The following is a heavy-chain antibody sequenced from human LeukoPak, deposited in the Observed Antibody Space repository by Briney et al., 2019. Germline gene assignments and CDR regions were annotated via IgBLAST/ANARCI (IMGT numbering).Heavy chain of an antibody. CDR2: IYAGGSK. CDR1: GFTVSSNY. J-gene: IGHJ4*02. V-gene: IGHV3-53*01. Sequence: PGGSLRLSCAASGFTVSSNYISWVRQAPGQGLEWVSVIYAGGSKYYADSVKGRFTISRDNSKNTLYLQMNSLRAEDTAVYYCAKDPETGYFDYWGQGTLVTVSS. CDR3: AKDPETGYFDY.